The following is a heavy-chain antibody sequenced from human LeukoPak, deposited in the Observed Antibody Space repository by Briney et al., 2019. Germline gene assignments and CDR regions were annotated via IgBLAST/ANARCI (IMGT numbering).Heavy chain of an antibody. J-gene: IGHJ6*02. Sequence: SGGSLRLSCAASGFTFNDAWMNWVRQAPGKGLEWVGRIKKKSDGGTADYAAPVKGRFTISRDNSKNTLYLQMNSLRAEDTAVYYCARDRRSSGWYLTTNYYYGMDVWGQGTTVTVSS. D-gene: IGHD6-19*01. CDR3: ARDRRSSGWYLTTNYYYGMDV. CDR1: GFTFNDAW. CDR2: IKKKSDGGTA. V-gene: IGHV3-15*07.